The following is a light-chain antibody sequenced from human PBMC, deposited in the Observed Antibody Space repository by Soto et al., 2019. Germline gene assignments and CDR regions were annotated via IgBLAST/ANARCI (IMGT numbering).Light chain of an antibody. CDR1: QSISRN. Sequence: EIVMTQSPATLSVSPGERATLSCRASQSISRNLAWYQQKPGQTPRRLIYVASTSATGIPARFSGSGSETEFTLTISSLQSEDFAVYYCKQYDNSPYTFGQGTKLEI. CDR3: KQYDNSPYT. V-gene: IGKV3-15*01. CDR2: VAS. J-gene: IGKJ2*01.